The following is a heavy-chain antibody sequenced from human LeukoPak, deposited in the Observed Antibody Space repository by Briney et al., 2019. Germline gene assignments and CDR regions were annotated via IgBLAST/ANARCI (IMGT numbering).Heavy chain of an antibody. CDR3: AGSWFYRDYFEC. Sequence: GGSLRLSCAASGFPFSSYGMHWVRQAPGKGLEWVAVLSYDGSNEYYADSVKGRFTISRDNSKNTLYLQMTSLRVEDTAVYYCAGSWFYRDYFECWGQGTIVTVS. V-gene: IGHV3-30*03. D-gene: IGHD3-10*01. J-gene: IGHJ4*02. CDR1: GFPFSSYG. CDR2: LSYDGSNE.